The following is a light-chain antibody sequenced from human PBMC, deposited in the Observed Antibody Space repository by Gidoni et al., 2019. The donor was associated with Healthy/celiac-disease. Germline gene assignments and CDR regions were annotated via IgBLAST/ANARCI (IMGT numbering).Light chain of an antibody. Sequence: QSALTQPASVSGSPGQSITISCTGTSSDVGGYNYVSWYQHPPGKAPKLMIYEVSNRPSGVPDRFSGSKSGNTASLTISGLQAEDEADYYCSSYTSSSLVVFGGGTKLTVL. CDR2: EVS. V-gene: IGLV2-14*01. J-gene: IGLJ2*01. CDR3: SSYTSSSLVV. CDR1: SSDVGGYNY.